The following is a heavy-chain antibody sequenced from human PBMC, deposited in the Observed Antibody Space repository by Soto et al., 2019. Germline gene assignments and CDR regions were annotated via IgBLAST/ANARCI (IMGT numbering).Heavy chain of an antibody. V-gene: IGHV4-39*01. J-gene: IGHJ5*02. CDR3: ARHTRNQFDP. CDR2: IYYSERTSYNSGST. CDR1: GDSMTSSSYY. Sequence: SETLSLTCTVSGDSMTSSSYYWGWIRQPPGKGLEWIGSIYYSERTSYNSGSTYDSPSLKSRVTISGDTSKSQFSLTLSSVTAADTAVYYCARHTRNQFDPWGQGTLVTVSS.